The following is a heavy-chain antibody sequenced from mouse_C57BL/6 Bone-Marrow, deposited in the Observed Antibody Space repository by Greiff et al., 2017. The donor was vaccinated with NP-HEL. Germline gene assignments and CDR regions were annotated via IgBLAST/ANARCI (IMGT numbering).Heavy chain of an antibody. J-gene: IGHJ2*01. CDR2: IRNKANGYTT. V-gene: IGHV7-3*01. CDR3: ARNGYLYYFDY. CDR1: GFTFTDYY. D-gene: IGHD2-3*01. Sequence: EVKVVESGGGLVQPGGSLSLSCAASGFTFTDYYMSWVRQPPGKALEWLGFIRNKANGYTTEYSASVKGRFTISRDNSQSILYLQMNALRAEDSATYYCARNGYLYYFDYWGQGTTLTVSS.